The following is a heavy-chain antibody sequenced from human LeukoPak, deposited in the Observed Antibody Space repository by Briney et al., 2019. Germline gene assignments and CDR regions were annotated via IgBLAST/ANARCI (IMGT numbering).Heavy chain of an antibody. CDR2: IYPGDYDT. Sequence: GESLKISCKGSGYSFTSYWIGWVRQMPGKGLEWMGIIYPGDYDTRYSPSFQGQVTIPADKSISTAYLQWSSLKASDTAMYYCARRLRYYYDSSGYEGADYWGQGTLITVSS. CDR1: GYSFTSYW. D-gene: IGHD3-22*01. J-gene: IGHJ4*02. V-gene: IGHV5-51*01. CDR3: ARRLRYYYDSSGYEGADY.